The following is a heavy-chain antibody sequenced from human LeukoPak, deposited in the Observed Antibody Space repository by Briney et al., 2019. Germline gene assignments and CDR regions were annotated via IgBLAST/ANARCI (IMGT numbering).Heavy chain of an antibody. CDR1: GFTFSSYA. CDR2: ISGSGGST. CDR3: AKEGRQLVRSRYFDY. V-gene: IGHV3-23*01. Sequence: GESLKISCAASGFTFSSYAMSWVRQAPGKGLEWVSAISGSGGSTYYADSVKGRFTISRDNSKNTLYPQMNSLRAEDTAVYYCAKEGRQLVRSRYFDYWGQGTLVTVSS. D-gene: IGHD6-13*01. J-gene: IGHJ4*02.